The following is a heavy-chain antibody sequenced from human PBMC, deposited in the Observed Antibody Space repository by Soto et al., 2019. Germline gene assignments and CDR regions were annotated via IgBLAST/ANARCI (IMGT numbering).Heavy chain of an antibody. CDR1: GGSISSGDYY. Sequence: QVQLQESGPGLVKPSQTLSLTCTVSGGSISSGDYYWSWIRQPPGKGLEWIGYLYYSGSTYYNPSLKSRVTISVDTAKNQISLKLSSVTAADTAVYYCARVDYSNYDYGVDVWGQGTTVTVSS. V-gene: IGHV4-30-4*01. J-gene: IGHJ6*02. D-gene: IGHD3-16*01. CDR3: ARVDYSNYDYGVDV. CDR2: LYYSGST.